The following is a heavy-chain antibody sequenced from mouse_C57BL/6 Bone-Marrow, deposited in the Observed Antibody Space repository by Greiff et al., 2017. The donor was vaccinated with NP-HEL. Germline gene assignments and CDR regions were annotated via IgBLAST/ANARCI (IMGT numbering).Heavy chain of an antibody. CDR3: ATYGSSLYYFDY. V-gene: IGHV1-82*01. CDR1: GYAFSSSW. D-gene: IGHD1-1*01. Sequence: QVQLQQPGAELVKPGASVKMSCKASGYAFSSSWMNWVKQRPGKGLEWIGRIYPGDGDTNYNGKFKGKATLTADKSSRPAYMQLSSLTSEDSAVYFCATYGSSLYYFDYWGQGTTLTVSS. J-gene: IGHJ2*01. CDR2: IYPGDGDT.